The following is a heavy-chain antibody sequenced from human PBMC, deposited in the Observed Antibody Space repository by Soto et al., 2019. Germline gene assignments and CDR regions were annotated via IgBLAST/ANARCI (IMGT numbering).Heavy chain of an antibody. CDR3: ARDRSDDYVGQGWFDP. Sequence: EVQLVESGGGLVQPGGSLRLSCAASGFTVSSNYMSWVRQAPGKGLEWVSVIYSGGSTYYADSVKGRFTISRHNSKNTLYLQMNSLRGEDTAVYYCARDRSDDYVGQGWFDPWGQGTLVTVSS. V-gene: IGHV3-53*04. J-gene: IGHJ5*02. CDR1: GFTVSSNY. D-gene: IGHD4-17*01. CDR2: IYSGGST.